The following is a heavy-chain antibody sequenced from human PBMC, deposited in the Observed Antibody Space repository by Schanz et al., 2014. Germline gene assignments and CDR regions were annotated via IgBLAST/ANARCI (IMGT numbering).Heavy chain of an antibody. CDR1: GFGFSSYS. Sequence: EVQLVESGGGLIQPGGSLRLSCAASGFGFSSYSMNWVRQAPGKGLEWVSSISSGGNPYYADSVKGRFTISRDNSKNSLYLQMNSLRAEDTAVYYCARIGGSVFDYWAQGTLVTVSS. D-gene: IGHD3-10*01. CDR2: ISSGGNP. J-gene: IGHJ4*02. V-gene: IGHV3-48*04. CDR3: ARIGGSVFDY.